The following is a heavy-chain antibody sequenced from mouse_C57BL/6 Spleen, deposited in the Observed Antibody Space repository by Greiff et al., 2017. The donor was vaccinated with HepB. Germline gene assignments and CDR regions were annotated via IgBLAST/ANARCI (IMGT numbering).Heavy chain of an antibody. D-gene: IGHD2-4*01. CDR2: INPSSGYT. CDR3: ASDYDYDVRGVFDY. Sequence: VQLQQSGAELAKPGASVKLSCKASGYTFTSYWMHWVKQRPGQGLEWIGYINPSSGYTKYNQKFKDKATLTADKFSSTAYMQLSSLTYEDSAVYYCASDYDYDVRGVFDYWGQGTTLTVSS. CDR1: GYTFTSYW. J-gene: IGHJ2*01. V-gene: IGHV1-7*01.